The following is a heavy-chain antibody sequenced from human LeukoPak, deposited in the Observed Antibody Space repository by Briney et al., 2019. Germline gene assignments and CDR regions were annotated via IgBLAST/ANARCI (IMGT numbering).Heavy chain of an antibody. CDR3: ARAQDPSNYDFWSGYSYNWFDP. V-gene: IGHV1-69*13. CDR1: GGTSSSYA. J-gene: IGHJ5*02. D-gene: IGHD3-3*01. CDR2: IIPIFGTA. Sequence: ASVKVSCKASGGTSSSYAISWVRQAPGQGLEWMGGIIPIFGTANYAQKFQGRVTITADESTSTAYMELSSLRSEDTAVYYCARAQDPSNYDFWSGYSYNWFDPWGQGTLVTVSS.